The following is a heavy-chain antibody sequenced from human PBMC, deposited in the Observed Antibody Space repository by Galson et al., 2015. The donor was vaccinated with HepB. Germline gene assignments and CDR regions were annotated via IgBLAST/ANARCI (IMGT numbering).Heavy chain of an antibody. CDR3: ARGCHTAMAPPFDY. CDR1: GYTFTSYD. V-gene: IGHV1-8*01. D-gene: IGHD5-18*01. J-gene: IGHJ4*02. Sequence: SVKVSCKASGYTFTSYDINWVRQATGQGLEWMGWMNPNSGNTGYAQKFQGRVTMTRNTSISTAYMELSSLRSEDTAVYYCARGCHTAMAPPFDYWGQGTLVTVSS. CDR2: MNPNSGNT.